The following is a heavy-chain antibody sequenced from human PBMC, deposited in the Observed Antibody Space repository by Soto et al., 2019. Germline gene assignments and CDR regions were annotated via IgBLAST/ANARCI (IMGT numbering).Heavy chain of an antibody. D-gene: IGHD3-22*01. CDR1: GGTFSSYA. Sequence: ASVKVSCKASGGTFSSYAISWVRQAPGQGLEWMGGIIPIFGTANYAQKFQGRVTITADESTSTAYMELSSLRSEDTAVYYCARSVVVVYYYYYGMDVWGQGTTVTVSS. CDR2: IIPIFGTA. V-gene: IGHV1-69*13. CDR3: ARSVVVVYYYYYGMDV. J-gene: IGHJ6*02.